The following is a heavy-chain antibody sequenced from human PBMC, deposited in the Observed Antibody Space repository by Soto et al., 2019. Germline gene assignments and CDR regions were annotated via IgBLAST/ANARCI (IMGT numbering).Heavy chain of an antibody. CDR2: MNPNSGNT. CDR3: ARFSKRGYYYYGMDV. D-gene: IGHD3-10*01. Sequence: ASVKVSCKASGYTFTSYDINWVRQATGQGPEWMGWMNPNSGNTGYAQKFQGRVTMTRNTSISTAYMELSSLRSEDTAVYYRARFSKRGYYYYGMDVWGQGTTVTVSS. CDR1: GYTFTSYD. V-gene: IGHV1-8*01. J-gene: IGHJ6*02.